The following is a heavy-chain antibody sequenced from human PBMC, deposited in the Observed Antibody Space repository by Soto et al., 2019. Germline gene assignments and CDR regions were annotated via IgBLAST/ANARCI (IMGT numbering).Heavy chain of an antibody. CDR1: ESTFMNYE. J-gene: IGHJ5*02. Sequence: GASVKVSCKASESTFMNYEISWVRQATGQGLEWMGWMNPNSGNTGYALKFQGRVSMTRNTSIYTVYLELSSLASDDTAVYCCVRVASRGTLDWFDPLGQGNLVIVSS. V-gene: IGHV1-8*01. CDR3: VRVASRGTLDWFDP. D-gene: IGHD1-1*01. CDR2: MNPNSGNT.